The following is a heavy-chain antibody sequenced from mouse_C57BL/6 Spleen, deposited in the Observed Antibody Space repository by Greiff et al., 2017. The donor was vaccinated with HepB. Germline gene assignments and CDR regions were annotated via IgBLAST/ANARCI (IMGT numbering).Heavy chain of an antibody. CDR3: ARVSFAY. J-gene: IGHJ3*01. CDR1: GFTFSDYG. V-gene: IGHV5-17*01. CDR2: ISSGSSTI. Sequence: DVKLQESGGGLVKPGGSLKLSCAASGFTFSDYGMHWVRQAPEKGLEWVAYISSGSSTIYYADTVKGRFTISRDNAKNTLFLQMTSLRSEDTAMYYCARVSFAYWGQGTLVTVSA.